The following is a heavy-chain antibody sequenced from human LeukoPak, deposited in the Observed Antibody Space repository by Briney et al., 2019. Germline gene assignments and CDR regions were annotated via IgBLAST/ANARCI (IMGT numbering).Heavy chain of an antibody. J-gene: IGHJ4*02. Sequence: SETLSLTCTVSGDSISRYYWSWMRQPPGEGLEWISFIHYSGSANYNTSLKSRVTISMDTSRNQFSLRLSSVTAADTAVYYCARRSCSGGRCYYAYWGQGTLVTVSS. V-gene: IGHV4-59*08. CDR2: IHYSGSA. D-gene: IGHD2-15*01. CDR1: GDSISRYY. CDR3: ARRSCSGGRCYYAY.